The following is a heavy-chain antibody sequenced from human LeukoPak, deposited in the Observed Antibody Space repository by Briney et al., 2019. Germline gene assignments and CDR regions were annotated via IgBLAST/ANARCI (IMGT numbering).Heavy chain of an antibody. J-gene: IGHJ4*01. CDR2: IYRSVNRYYNEST. Sequence: SETLSLTCTVSGGFIRSSYWNWIRQPPGKGPEWIGYIYRSVNRYYNESTKYNPSLKSRVSISIDTSRNQFFLRLNSVTAADTAVYYCARAQQISHNFDFWGQEPWSPSPQ. CDR1: GGFIRSSY. D-gene: IGHD6-13*01. CDR3: ARAQQISHNFDF. V-gene: IGHV4-59*01.